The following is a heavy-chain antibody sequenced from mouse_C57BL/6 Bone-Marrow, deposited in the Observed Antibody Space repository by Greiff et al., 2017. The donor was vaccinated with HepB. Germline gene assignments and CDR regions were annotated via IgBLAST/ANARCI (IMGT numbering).Heavy chain of an antibody. Sequence: VQLQQSGAELVRPGASVTLSCKASGYTFTDYEMHWVKQTPVHGLEWIGAIDPETGGTAYNQKFKGKAILTADNSSSTAYMELRSLTSEDSAVYYGARDSSCQTGFGYWGQGTLVTVAA. D-gene: IGHD3-2*02. CDR3: ARDSSCQTGFGY. J-gene: IGHJ3*01. CDR1: GYTFTDYE. CDR2: IDPETGGT. V-gene: IGHV1-15*01.